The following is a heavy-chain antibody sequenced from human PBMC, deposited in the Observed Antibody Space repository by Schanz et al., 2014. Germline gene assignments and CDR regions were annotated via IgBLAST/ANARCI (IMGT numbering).Heavy chain of an antibody. D-gene: IGHD1-1*01. CDR2: IGYLGDT. J-gene: IGHJ4*02. CDR1: GFTLSNSD. CDR3: ARGTDWNLHY. Sequence: EQLVESGGGLVKPGGSLRLSCAASGFTLSNSDMHWVRQGTGKGLEWVSTIGYLGDTYYPDSVKGRFTVSRDSGQNSLYLQMNSRRAGDAAVYYCARGTDWNLHYWGQGALVTVSS. V-gene: IGHV3-13*01.